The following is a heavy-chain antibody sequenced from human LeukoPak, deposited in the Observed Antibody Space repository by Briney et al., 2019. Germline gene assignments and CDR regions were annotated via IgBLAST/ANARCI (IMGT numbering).Heavy chain of an antibody. Sequence: PSETLSLTCTVSGDSISSGGYYWNWIRQPPGKGLEWIGYIYHSGITNYNPSLKSRVTISIDRSKNQFSLKLSSVTAADTAVYYCARHYYDFWSGYYDPTRYYMDVWGKGTTVTVSS. CDR3: ARHYYDFWSGYYDPTRYYMDV. CDR2: IYHSGIT. CDR1: GDSISSGGYY. V-gene: IGHV4-30-2*01. D-gene: IGHD3-3*01. J-gene: IGHJ6*03.